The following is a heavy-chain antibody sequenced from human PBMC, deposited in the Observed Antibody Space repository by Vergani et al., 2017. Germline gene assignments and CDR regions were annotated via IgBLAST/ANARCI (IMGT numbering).Heavy chain of an antibody. CDR2: ISGSGDST. J-gene: IGHJ3*02. D-gene: IGHD2-2*01. CDR1: GFTFSDYG. Sequence: EVQLLESGGGLVKPGGSLRLSCAASGFTFSDYGMSWVRQAPGKGLEWVSGISGSGDSTYYADSVRGRFTISRDNSKNTLYLQVNTLRAEDTAAYYCAKDLSSFXEVVPAGIDAFDIWGQGTMVTVSS. CDR3: AKDLSSFXEVVPAGIDAFDI. V-gene: IGHV3-23*01.